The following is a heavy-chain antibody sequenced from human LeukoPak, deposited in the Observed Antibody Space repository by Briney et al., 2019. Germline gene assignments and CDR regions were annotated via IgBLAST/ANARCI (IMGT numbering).Heavy chain of an antibody. CDR3: ARGVVVAATPHAFDI. D-gene: IGHD2-15*01. CDR2: INPSGGST. Sequence: ASVKVSCKASGYTFTSYYMHWVRQAPGQGLEWMAIINPSGGSTSYAQTFQGRVTMTRDTSTSTVYIELSSLRPEDTAVYYCARGVVVAATPHAFDIWGQGTMVTVSS. J-gene: IGHJ3*02. V-gene: IGHV1-46*01. CDR1: GYTFTSYY.